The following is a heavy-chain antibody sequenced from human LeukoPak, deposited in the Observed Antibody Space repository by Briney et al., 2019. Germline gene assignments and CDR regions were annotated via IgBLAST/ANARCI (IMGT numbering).Heavy chain of an antibody. CDR1: GFAFSDYR. D-gene: IGHD7-27*01. CDR3: AREVNGGMDV. V-gene: IGHV3-48*01. Sequence: GGSLRLSCAASGFAFSDYRMSWVRQAPGKGLEWVSYIWSNGNNKFHSDSVKGRFITSRDNAKNSLFLQMNSLKAEDTAVYYCAREVNGGMDVWGQGTTVTVSS. CDR2: IWSNGNNK. J-gene: IGHJ6*02.